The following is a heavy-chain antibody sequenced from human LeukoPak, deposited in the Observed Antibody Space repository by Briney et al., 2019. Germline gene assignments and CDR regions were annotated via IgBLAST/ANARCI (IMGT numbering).Heavy chain of an antibody. Sequence: PGGSLRLSCAASGFTFSDYYMSWIRQAPGKGLEWVSYISSSGSTIYYADSVKGRFTISRDNAKNSLYLQMNSLRAEDTAVYYCARDVPPYCSSTSCPTAYYYYGMDVWGQGTTVTVSS. CDR3: ARDVPPYCSSTSCPTAYYYYGMDV. CDR1: GFTFSDYY. V-gene: IGHV3-11*01. CDR2: ISSSGSTI. D-gene: IGHD2-2*01. J-gene: IGHJ6*02.